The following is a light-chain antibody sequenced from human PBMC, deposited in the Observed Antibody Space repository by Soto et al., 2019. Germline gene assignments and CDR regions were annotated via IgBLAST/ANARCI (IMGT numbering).Light chain of an antibody. J-gene: IGKJ1*01. CDR2: DAS. CDR3: QQGFTAPPWT. CDR1: QSISSW. V-gene: IGKV1-5*01. Sequence: DIQMTQSPSTLSASVGDRVTITCRASQSISSWLAWYQQKPGKAPKLLIYDASSLQTGVPSRFSGSGSGTVFTLTISSLQPEDLAIYYCQQGFTAPPWTFGQGTKVELK.